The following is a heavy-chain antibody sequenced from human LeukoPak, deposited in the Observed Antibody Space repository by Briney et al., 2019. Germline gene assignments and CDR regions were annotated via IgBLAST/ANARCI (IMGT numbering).Heavy chain of an antibody. CDR1: GFTVLDHA. J-gene: IGHJ6*02. D-gene: IGHD1-14*01. Sequence: GGSLRLSCVGSGFTVLDHAMHWVRQAPGKGLEWVSGIGWSSGRIDYADSVKGRFTSSRDNAKNSLYLQMNSLRAEDTAIYYCIKDIRPGGTDVWGQGITVTVSS. CDR2: IGWSSGRI. CDR3: IKDIRPGGTDV. V-gene: IGHV3-9*01.